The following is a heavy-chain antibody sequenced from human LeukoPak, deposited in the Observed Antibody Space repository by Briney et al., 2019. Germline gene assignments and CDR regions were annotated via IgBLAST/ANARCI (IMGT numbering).Heavy chain of an antibody. Sequence: SETLSLTCAVYGGSLSGYYWSWIRQPPGKGLEWIGEINHSGSTNYNPSLKSRVTISVDTSKNQFSLKLSSVTAADTAVYYCARQGAYDYGDYDFDYWGQGTLVTVSS. V-gene: IGHV4-34*01. CDR1: GGSLSGYY. D-gene: IGHD4-17*01. CDR3: ARQGAYDYGDYDFDY. CDR2: INHSGST. J-gene: IGHJ4*02.